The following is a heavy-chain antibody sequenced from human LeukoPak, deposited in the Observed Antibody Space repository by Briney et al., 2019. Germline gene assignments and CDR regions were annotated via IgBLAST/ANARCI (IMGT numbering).Heavy chain of an antibody. CDR1: GFTFSSYA. J-gene: IGHJ5*02. D-gene: IGHD6-19*01. CDR2: ISNTGGNT. CDR3: ANFERTVAGPYNWFDP. Sequence: GGSLRLSCAASGFTFSSYAMSWVRQAPGKGLEWVSAISNTGGNTYYADSVRGRFTISRDNFRNTLYLQTNSLRAEDTAVYYCANFERTVAGPYNWFDPWGQGTLVTVSS. V-gene: IGHV3-23*01.